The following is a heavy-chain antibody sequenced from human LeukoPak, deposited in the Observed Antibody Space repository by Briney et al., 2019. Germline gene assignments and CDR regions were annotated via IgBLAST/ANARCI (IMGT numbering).Heavy chain of an antibody. V-gene: IGHV1-18*01. J-gene: IGHJ5*02. D-gene: IGHD6-19*01. CDR2: ISAYNGNT. CDR1: GYTFTSYG. CDR3: ARDHAVAGTSWFDP. Sequence: GASVKVSCKASGYTFTSYGISWVRQAPGQGLEWMGWISAYNGNTNYAQKLQGRVTMTTDTSTSTAYMELRSLRSDDTAVYYCARDHAVAGTSWFDPWGQGTLVTVSS.